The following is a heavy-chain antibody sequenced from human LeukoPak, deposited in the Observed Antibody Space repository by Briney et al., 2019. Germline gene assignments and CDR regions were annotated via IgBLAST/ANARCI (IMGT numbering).Heavy chain of an antibody. D-gene: IGHD3-10*01. CDR2: INHSGST. V-gene: IGHV4-34*01. CDR3: ARGRYYGSGSHYNVLDLDY. J-gene: IGHJ4*02. Sequence: TSETLSLTCAVYGGSFSGYYWSWIRQPPGKGLEWIGEINHSGSTNYNPSLKSRVTISVDTSKNQFSLKLSSVTAADTAVYYCARGRYYGSGSHYNVLDLDYWGQGTLVTVSS. CDR1: GGSFSGYY.